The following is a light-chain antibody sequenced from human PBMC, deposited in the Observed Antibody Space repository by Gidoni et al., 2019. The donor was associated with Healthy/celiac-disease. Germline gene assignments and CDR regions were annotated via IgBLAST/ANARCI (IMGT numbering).Light chain of an antibody. CDR1: QSVLYSSNNKNY. CDR3: QQYYSTPWT. V-gene: IGKV4-1*01. Sequence: DIVMTQSPDPLAVSLGERATINCKSSQSVLYSSNNKNYLAWYQQKPGQPPKLLIYCASTRESGVPDRFSGSGSATDFTLTISSLQAEDVAVYYCQQYYSTPWTFGQGTKVEIK. CDR2: CAS. J-gene: IGKJ1*01.